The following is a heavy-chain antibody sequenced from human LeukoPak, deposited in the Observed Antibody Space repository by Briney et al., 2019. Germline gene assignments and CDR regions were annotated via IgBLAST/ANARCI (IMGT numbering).Heavy chain of an antibody. CDR2: IYYSGST. J-gene: IGHJ4*02. V-gene: IGHV4-30-4*08. CDR3: ARDSDFWSGYYYFDC. D-gene: IGHD3-3*01. CDR1: GGSISRADYY. Sequence: PSETLSLTCTVSGGSISRADYYWSWIRQPPGKGLEWIGDIYYSGSTYYNPSLKSRATISVDTSKNQFSLKLSSVTAADTAVYYCARDSDFWSGYYYFDCWGQGTLVTVSS.